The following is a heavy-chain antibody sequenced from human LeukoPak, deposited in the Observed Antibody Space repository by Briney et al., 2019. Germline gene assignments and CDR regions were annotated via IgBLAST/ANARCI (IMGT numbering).Heavy chain of an antibody. Sequence: GGSLRLSCAASGFTFSSYAMSWVRQAPGKGLEWVSAISGSGGSTYYADSVKGRFTIFRDNSKNTLYLQMNSLRAEDTAVYYCATALWGTAMVFDYWGQGTLVTVSS. CDR3: ATALWGTAMVFDY. V-gene: IGHV3-23*01. CDR1: GFTFSSYA. D-gene: IGHD5-18*01. CDR2: ISGSGGST. J-gene: IGHJ4*02.